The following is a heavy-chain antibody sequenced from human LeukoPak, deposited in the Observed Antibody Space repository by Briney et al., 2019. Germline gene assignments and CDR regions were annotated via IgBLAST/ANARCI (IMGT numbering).Heavy chain of an antibody. D-gene: IGHD3-16*01. J-gene: IGHJ3*02. CDR1: GFTFSNFG. CDR2: ISSSSSYI. CDR3: ARVGGALGAFDI. Sequence: GGSLRLSCAASGFTFSNFGMNWVRQAPGKGLEWVSSISSSSSYIYYADSVKGRFTISRDNAKNSLYLQMNSLRAEDTAVYYCARVGGALGAFDIWGQGTMVTVSS. V-gene: IGHV3-21*01.